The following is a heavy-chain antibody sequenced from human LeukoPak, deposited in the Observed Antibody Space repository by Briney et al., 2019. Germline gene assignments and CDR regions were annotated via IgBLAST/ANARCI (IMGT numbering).Heavy chain of an antibody. CDR3: AKDTSAMIVVVITFFDY. J-gene: IGHJ4*02. V-gene: IGHV3-23*01. CDR1: GFTFSSYA. CDR2: ISGSGGST. D-gene: IGHD3-22*01. Sequence: GSLRLSCAASGFTFSSYAMSWVRQAPGKGLEWVSAISGSGGSTYYADSVKGRFTISRDNSKNTLYLQMNSLRAEDTAVYYCAKDTSAMIVVVITFFDYWGQGTLVTVSS.